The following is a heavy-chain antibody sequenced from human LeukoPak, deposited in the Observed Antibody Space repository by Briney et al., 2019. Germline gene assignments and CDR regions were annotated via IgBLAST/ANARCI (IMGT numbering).Heavy chain of an antibody. D-gene: IGHD2/OR15-2a*01. CDR2: FSASGGTT. Sequence: GGSLRLSCAASGFTFSRSAMNWVRQAPGKGLEWVSSFSASGGTTYYADSVKGRFTISRDNSKNTLYLQMDSLRAEDTAVYYCAREIDGGFDFWGQGTLVTVSS. V-gene: IGHV3-23*01. CDR1: GFTFSRSA. CDR3: AREIDGGFDF. J-gene: IGHJ4*02.